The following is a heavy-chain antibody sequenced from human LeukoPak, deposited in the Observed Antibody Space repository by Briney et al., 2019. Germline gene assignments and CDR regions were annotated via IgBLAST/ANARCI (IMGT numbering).Heavy chain of an antibody. D-gene: IGHD6-13*01. Sequence: ASVKVSCKASGYTFTGYYMHWMRQAPGQGLEWMGWINPNSGGTNYAQKFQGRVTMTRDTSISTAYMELSRLRSDDTAVYYCARGFAGYSSSWFDYWGQGTLVTVSS. V-gene: IGHV1-2*02. CDR2: INPNSGGT. CDR1: GYTFTGYY. J-gene: IGHJ4*02. CDR3: ARGFAGYSSSWFDY.